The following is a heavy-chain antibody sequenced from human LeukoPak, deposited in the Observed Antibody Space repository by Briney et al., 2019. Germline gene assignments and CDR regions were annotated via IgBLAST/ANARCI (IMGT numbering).Heavy chain of an antibody. CDR2: ISYDGSNK. J-gene: IGHJ6*02. V-gene: IGHV3-30*18. D-gene: IGHD3-9*01. Sequence: GRSLRLSCAASGFTFSSYGMHCVRQAPGKGLEWVAVISYDGSNKYYADSVKGRFTISRDNSKNTLYLQMNSLGAEDTAVYYCAKVEFFMQNTAYDILTGYYYYYYGMDVWGQGTTVTVSS. CDR1: GFTFSSYG. CDR3: AKVEFFMQNTAYDILTGYYYYYYGMDV.